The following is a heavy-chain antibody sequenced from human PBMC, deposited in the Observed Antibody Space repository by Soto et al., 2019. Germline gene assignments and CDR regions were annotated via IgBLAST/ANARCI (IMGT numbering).Heavy chain of an antibody. J-gene: IGHJ4*01. D-gene: IGHD6-19*01. Sequence: PSETLSFTCTVSDDSFRGADYYWSWIRQPLGKGPEWIGYTYYNGDTKYNPALKSRVTMSVDTSKNQFSLRLSSVTAAATAVYFCARGPGYLDGWQIFDFCGHGILVTVS. V-gene: IGHV4-61*08. CDR1: DDSFRGADYY. CDR3: ARGPGYLDGWQIFDF. CDR2: TYYNGDT.